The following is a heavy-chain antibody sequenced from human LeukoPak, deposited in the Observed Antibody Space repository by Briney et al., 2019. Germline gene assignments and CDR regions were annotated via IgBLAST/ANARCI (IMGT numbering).Heavy chain of an antibody. J-gene: IGHJ4*02. D-gene: IGHD2-2*01. Sequence: GGSLRLSCAASGFTFTNYVMSWVRQAPGKGLEWVSGISGSGGRTFYADSVKGRFSISRDNSKNTLSLQMNSLRADDTAVYYCAKDSWRDQLPFIFDYWGQGILVTVSS. CDR1: GFTFTNYV. CDR3: AKDSWRDQLPFIFDY. V-gene: IGHV3-23*01. CDR2: ISGSGGRT.